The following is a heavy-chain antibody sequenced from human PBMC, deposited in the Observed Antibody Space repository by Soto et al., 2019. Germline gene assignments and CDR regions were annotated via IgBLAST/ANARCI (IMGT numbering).Heavy chain of an antibody. CDR3: AGATVTPLFDY. V-gene: IGHV4-61*08. Sequence: QVQLQESSPGLVKPSETLSLTCTVSGGSVSSGVYYWSWIRQPPGKGLEWIGYIYYSGSTRYKPSLKSRVTMAVDTSKNQFSLKLGSVTAADTAVYYCAGATVTPLFDYWGQGTLVTVSS. CDR2: IYYSGST. J-gene: IGHJ4*02. CDR1: GGSVSSGVYY. D-gene: IGHD4-17*01.